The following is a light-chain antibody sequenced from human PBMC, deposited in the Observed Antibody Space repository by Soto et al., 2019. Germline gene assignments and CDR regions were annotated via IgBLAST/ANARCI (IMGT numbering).Light chain of an antibody. Sequence: QSVLTQPPSVSAAPGQKVTISCPGSSSNIGNNYVSWYQQLPGTAPKLLIYDNNKRPSGIPDRFSGSKSGTSATLGITGLPTGDEADYYCGTLDSSLSAVVFGGGTQLTVL. J-gene: IGLJ2*01. CDR2: DNN. CDR3: GTLDSSLSAVV. CDR1: SSNIGNNY. V-gene: IGLV1-51*01.